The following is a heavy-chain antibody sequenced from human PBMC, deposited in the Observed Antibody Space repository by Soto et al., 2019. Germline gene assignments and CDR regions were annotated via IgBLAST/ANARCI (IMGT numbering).Heavy chain of an antibody. J-gene: IGHJ6*02. D-gene: IGHD1-1*01. CDR2: INSDGDST. V-gene: IGHV3-74*01. CDR1: GFTFSTYW. Sequence: EGSLRLSCECSGFTFSTYWMHWVRQAPGKGLVWVSRINSDGDSTRYADSVKGRFTFSRDNAKNTLYLQMNSLRAEDTAVYYCVREVRNWNDGLYFWVQGT. CDR3: VREVRNWNDGLYF.